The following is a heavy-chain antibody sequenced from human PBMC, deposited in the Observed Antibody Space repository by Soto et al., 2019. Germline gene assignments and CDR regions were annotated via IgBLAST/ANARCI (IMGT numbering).Heavy chain of an antibody. V-gene: IGHV1-18*04. CDR1: GYTFTSYA. CDR3: ARVEAGPSPIAARRYYFDY. D-gene: IGHD6-6*01. CDR2: ISAYNGTT. J-gene: IGHJ4*02. Sequence: QVQLLQSGAEVKKPGASVKVSCKTSGYTFTSYAISWVRQAPGQGLEWLGWISAYNGTTNYAQKLHGRFTMTTDTSTGTAYMDLRILRSDDTALYYCARVEAGPSPIAARRYYFDYWGQGTLVTVSS.